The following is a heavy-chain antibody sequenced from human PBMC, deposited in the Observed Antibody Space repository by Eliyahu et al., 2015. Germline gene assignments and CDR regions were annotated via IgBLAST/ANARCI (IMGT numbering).Heavy chain of an antibody. J-gene: IGHJ4*02. D-gene: IGHD3-10*01. CDR2: IYYSGST. Sequence: QLQLQESGPGLVKPSETLSLTCTVSGGSISSSSYYWGWIRQPPGKGLEWIGSIYYSGSTYYNPSLKSRVTISVDTSKNQFSLKLSSVTAADTAVYYCARHKRDVLLWFGVFDYWGQGTLVTVSS. CDR1: GGSISSSSYY. V-gene: IGHV4-39*01. CDR3: ARHKRDVLLWFGVFDY.